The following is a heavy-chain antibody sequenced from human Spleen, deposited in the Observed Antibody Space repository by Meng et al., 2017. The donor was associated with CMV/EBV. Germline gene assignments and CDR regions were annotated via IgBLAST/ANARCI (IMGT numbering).Heavy chain of an antibody. D-gene: IGHD3-3*01. J-gene: IGHJ4*02. CDR1: GFSFSSYT. Sequence: GESLKISCVASGFSFSSYTMNWVRQAPGKGLEWISYISSTGKTIYYADSVQGRFTISRDNAKNSPYVQMNSLRAEDTAVYYCARGLVGGDLEWLLWGNYLDSWGQGTLVTVSS. CDR2: ISSTGKTI. V-gene: IGHV3-48*04. CDR3: ARGLVGGDLEWLLWGNYLDS.